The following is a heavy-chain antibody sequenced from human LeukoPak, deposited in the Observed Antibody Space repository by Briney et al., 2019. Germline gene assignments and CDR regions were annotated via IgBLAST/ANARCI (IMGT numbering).Heavy chain of an antibody. J-gene: IGHJ3*02. D-gene: IGHD2-8*01. CDR2: IYYSGST. Sequence: SQTLSLTCTVSGGSISSGGYYWSWIRQHPGKGLEWIGYIYYSGSTYYNPSLKSRVTISVDTSKNQFSLNLNSMTAADTAVYYCARDRYCDKGACYNAAFDIWGQGTMVTVSS. CDR3: ARDRYCDKGACYNAAFDI. V-gene: IGHV4-31*03. CDR1: GGSISSGGYY.